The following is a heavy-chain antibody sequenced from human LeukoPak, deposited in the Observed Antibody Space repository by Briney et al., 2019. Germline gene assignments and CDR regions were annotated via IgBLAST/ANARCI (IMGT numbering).Heavy chain of an antibody. CDR2: TYYRSTWYN. Sequence: SQTLSLTCAISGDSVSSNSVTWNWIRQSPSRGLEWLGRTYYRSTWYNDYAVSVRGRIAVNPDTSKNQFSLHLNSVTPEDTAVYYCARRLTQYDCFDPWGQGVLVTVSS. D-gene: IGHD2-2*01. V-gene: IGHV6-1*01. CDR3: ARRLTQYDCFDP. CDR1: GDSVSSNSVT. J-gene: IGHJ5*02.